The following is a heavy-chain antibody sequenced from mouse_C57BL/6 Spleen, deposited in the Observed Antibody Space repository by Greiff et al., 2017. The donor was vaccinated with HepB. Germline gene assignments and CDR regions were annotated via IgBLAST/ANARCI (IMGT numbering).Heavy chain of an antibody. J-gene: IGHJ2*01. CDR3: AREDGYYFDY. Sequence: EVQVVESGPVLVKPGASVKMSCKASGYTFTDYYMNWVKQSHGKSLEWIGVINPYNGGTSYNQKFKGKATLTVDKSSSTAYMELNSLTSEDSAVYYCAREDGYYFDYWGQGTTLTVSS. CDR2: INPYNGGT. D-gene: IGHD2-3*01. V-gene: IGHV1-19*01. CDR1: GYTFTDYY.